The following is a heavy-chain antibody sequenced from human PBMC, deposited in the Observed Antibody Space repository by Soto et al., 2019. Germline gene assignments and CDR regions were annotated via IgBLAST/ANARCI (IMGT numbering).Heavy chain of an antibody. V-gene: IGHV4-39*01. D-gene: IGHD1-7*01. CDR2: IYYSGST. CDR1: GGSISSSRYY. Sequence: QLQLQESGPGLVKPSETLSLTCTVSGGSISSSRYYWGWIRQPPGKGLELIGSIYYSGSTYYNPSLKSRVTISVDTSKNQFSLRLSSVTAADTALYYCARLSGNYADYWGQGTLVTVSS. CDR3: ARLSGNYADY. J-gene: IGHJ4*02.